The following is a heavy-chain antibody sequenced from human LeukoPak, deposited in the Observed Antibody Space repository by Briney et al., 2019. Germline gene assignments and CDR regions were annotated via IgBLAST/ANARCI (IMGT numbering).Heavy chain of an antibody. Sequence: SETLSLTCTVSGGSISSYYRSWIRQPAGKGMEWNGRIYTSGSTNYNPSLKSRVTMSVDTSKNQFSLKLSSVTAADTAVYYCARNGFAEFYDSSGYYDYWGQGTLVTVSS. J-gene: IGHJ4*02. D-gene: IGHD3-22*01. CDR2: IYTSGST. V-gene: IGHV4-4*07. CDR3: ARNGFAEFYDSSGYYDY. CDR1: GGSISSYY.